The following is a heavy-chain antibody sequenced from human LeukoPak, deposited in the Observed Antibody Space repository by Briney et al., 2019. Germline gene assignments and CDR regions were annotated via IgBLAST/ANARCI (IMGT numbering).Heavy chain of an antibody. CDR1: GYTLTELS. J-gene: IGHJ4*02. CDR3: ATGSDWNGPPDY. Sequence: ASVKVSCKVSGYTLTELSMHWVRQAPGKGLEWMGGFDPEGGETIYAQKFQGRVTMTEDTSTDTAYMELSSLRSEDTAVYYCATGSDWNGPPDYWGQGTLVTVSS. D-gene: IGHD1-1*01. CDR2: FDPEGGET. V-gene: IGHV1-24*01.